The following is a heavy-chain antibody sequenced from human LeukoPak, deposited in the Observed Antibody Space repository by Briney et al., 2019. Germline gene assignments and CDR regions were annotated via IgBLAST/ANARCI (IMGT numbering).Heavy chain of an antibody. V-gene: IGHV3-43*01. CDR2: ISWDGGST. Sequence: GGSLRLSCAASGFTFDDYTMHWVRQAPGKGLEWVSLISWDGGSTYYADSVKGRFTISRDNSKNSLYLQMNSLRTEDTALYYCAKDGMGSGYYYFDYWGQGTLVTVSS. CDR3: AKDGMGSGYYYFDY. D-gene: IGHD3-22*01. J-gene: IGHJ4*02. CDR1: GFTFDDYT.